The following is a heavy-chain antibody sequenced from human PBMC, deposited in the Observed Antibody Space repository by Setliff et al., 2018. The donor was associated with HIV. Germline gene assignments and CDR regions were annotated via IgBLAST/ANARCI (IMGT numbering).Heavy chain of an antibody. Sequence: TGGSLRLSCEASGFTFSVYGMHWVRQAPGKGLEWVAVVWYDGGKKYYADSVKGRFTISRDDSKNTLYLQMNSLRAEETAVYYCARGQFRLRPDSLDLWGRGTLVTVSS. CDR2: VWYDGGKK. CDR1: GFTFSVYG. J-gene: IGHJ3*01. D-gene: IGHD2-21*02. V-gene: IGHV3-33*01. CDR3: ARGQFRLRPDSLDL.